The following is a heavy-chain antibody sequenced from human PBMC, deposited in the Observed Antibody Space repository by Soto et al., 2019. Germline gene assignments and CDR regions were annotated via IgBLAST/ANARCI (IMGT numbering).Heavy chain of an antibody. Sequence: QVQLVESGGGVVQPGRSLRLSCVASGFTFSTYTLHWVRQAPGKGLEWVAVISYDGSNKHYADSVKGLFTISRDNSKNTLYVQLNSLRADDTGVYYCARGGVGVGSYFYGLDVWGQGTTVTISS. V-gene: IGHV3-30-3*01. D-gene: IGHD2-8*02. J-gene: IGHJ6*02. CDR3: ARGGVGVGSYFYGLDV. CDR1: GFTFSTYT. CDR2: ISYDGSNK.